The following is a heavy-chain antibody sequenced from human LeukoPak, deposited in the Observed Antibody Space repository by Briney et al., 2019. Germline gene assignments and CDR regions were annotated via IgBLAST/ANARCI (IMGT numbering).Heavy chain of an antibody. V-gene: IGHV3-9*01. Sequence: PGGSLRLSCAASGFTFDGYAMHWVRQFPGKGLEWVSGISWNSGSIGYADSVKGRFTISRDNAKNSLYLQMNSLRPEDTALYYCARSIAARRSFDYWGQGTLVTVSS. J-gene: IGHJ4*02. CDR1: GFTFDGYA. CDR3: ARSIAARRSFDY. D-gene: IGHD6-6*01. CDR2: ISWNSGSI.